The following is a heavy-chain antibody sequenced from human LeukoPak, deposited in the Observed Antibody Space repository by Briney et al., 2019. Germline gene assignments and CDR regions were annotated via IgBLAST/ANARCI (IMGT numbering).Heavy chain of an antibody. D-gene: IGHD2-21*02. CDR2: INPSGGST. CDR1: GYTFTGYY. V-gene: IGHV1-46*01. Sequence: GASVKVSCKASGYTFTGYYMHWVRQAPGQGLEWMGIINPSGGSTSYAQKFQGRVTMTRDTSTSTVYMELSSLRSEDTAVYYCARKVVVTAISAPDAFDIWGQGTMVTVSS. CDR3: ARKVVVTAISAPDAFDI. J-gene: IGHJ3*02.